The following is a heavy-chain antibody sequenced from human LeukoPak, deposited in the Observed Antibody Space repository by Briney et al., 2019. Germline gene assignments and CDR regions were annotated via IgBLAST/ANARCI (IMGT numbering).Heavy chain of an antibody. CDR3: ARDRIMYYSGSGHHNWFDP. J-gene: IGHJ5*02. V-gene: IGHV4-61*02. CDR1: RGSTNVGVAC. D-gene: IGHD3-10*01. CDR2: IFAGGST. Sequence: SLSHTSTVPRGSTNVGVACSSSVRQPAGEGPGWIGRIFAGGSTTYHPSLESRVTISADTTTNPSSLKLRFVTAADTAVYYCARDRIMYYSGSGHHNWFDPWGQGTLVTVSS.